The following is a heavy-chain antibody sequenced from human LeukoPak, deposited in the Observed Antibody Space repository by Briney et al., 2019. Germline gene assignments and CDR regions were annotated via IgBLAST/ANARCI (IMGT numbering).Heavy chain of an antibody. CDR2: TNEDGSEK. V-gene: IGHV3-7*03. Sequence: GGSLRLSCTASGFTFTSYWIDWVRQAPGKGLEWVANTNEDGSEKYYVDSVKGRFTISRDNAKNSVYLEMNSLRVDDTAIYYCTRGRLRSWGQGILVTVSS. CDR1: GFTFTSYW. J-gene: IGHJ5*02. CDR3: TRGRLRS.